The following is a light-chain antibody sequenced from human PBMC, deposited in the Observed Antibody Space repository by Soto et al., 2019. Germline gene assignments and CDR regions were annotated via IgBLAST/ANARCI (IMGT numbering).Light chain of an antibody. CDR1: SSDVGGYHY. V-gene: IGLV2-11*01. Sequence: QSALTPPRSVSGSPGQSVTLSCTGTSSDVGGYHYVSWYQHHPGKAPKIIIYDVNKRPSGVPDRFSGSKSGNTASLTISGLQTEDEADYYCCSYAGSYTLVFGGGTKLTVL. CDR2: DVN. J-gene: IGLJ2*01. CDR3: CSYAGSYTLV.